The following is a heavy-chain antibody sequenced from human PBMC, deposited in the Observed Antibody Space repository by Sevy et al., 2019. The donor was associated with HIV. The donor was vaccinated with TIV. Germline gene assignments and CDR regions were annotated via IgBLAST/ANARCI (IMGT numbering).Heavy chain of an antibody. J-gene: IGHJ4*02. CDR2: ISSSSGTI. CDR3: ARDDHWAFDY. V-gene: IGHV3-48*01. CDR1: GFSFSSYS. Sequence: GGSLRLSCVTSGFSFSSYSMNWVRQAPGMGLEWVSYISSSSGTIRYADSVKGRLTISRDNAKNSLFLQMNSLRAEDTAVYYCARDDHWAFDYWGQRALVTVSS. D-gene: IGHD7-27*01.